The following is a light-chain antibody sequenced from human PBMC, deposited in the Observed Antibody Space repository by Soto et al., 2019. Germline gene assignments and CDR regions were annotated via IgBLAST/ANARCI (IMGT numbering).Light chain of an antibody. J-gene: IGKJ1*01. CDR3: QHTFHSPTWP. CDR1: QNIDMY. CDR2: GAS. Sequence: DIHMTQSPSSLSASVGDTVTITCRASQNIDMYLNWYQQKPGKAPRVLISGASNLQSGVPSRFSGSGSGKDFTLKISSLQYENFASYFCQHTFHSPTWPVGKGTKVDIK. V-gene: IGKV1-39*01.